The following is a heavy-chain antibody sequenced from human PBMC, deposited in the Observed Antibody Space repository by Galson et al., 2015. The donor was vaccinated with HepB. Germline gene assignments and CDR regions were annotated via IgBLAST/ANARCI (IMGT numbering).Heavy chain of an antibody. CDR1: GYIFTSKG. CDR3: ARDVHHRFDH. J-gene: IGHJ4*02. Sequence: SVKVSCKASGYIFTSKGMSWVRQAPGQGLEWMGWISTNSGDTNYAQKFQGRVTMTTDTSTSTAYMELRSLRSDDTAVYYCARDVHHRFDHWGQGTLVTVSS. V-gene: IGHV1-18*01. CDR2: ISTNSGDT.